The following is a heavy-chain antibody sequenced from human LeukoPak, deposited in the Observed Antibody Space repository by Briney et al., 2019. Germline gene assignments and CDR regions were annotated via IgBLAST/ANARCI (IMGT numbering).Heavy chain of an antibody. Sequence: GGSLRLSCAASGFTFNTYAMTWVRQAPGKGLEWVSAISGGDGSTYYADSVKGRFSISRDNPNNTLYLQMNSLRADDTAVYYCAKAPYSSAWYRAFDIWGQGTMVTVSS. CDR3: AKAPYSSAWYRAFDI. D-gene: IGHD6-19*01. J-gene: IGHJ3*02. CDR1: GFTFNTYA. CDR2: ISGGDGST. V-gene: IGHV3-23*01.